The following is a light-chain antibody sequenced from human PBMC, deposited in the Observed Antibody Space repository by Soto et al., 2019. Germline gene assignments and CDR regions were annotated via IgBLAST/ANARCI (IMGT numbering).Light chain of an antibody. Sequence: QSALTQPASVSGSPGQSIASSCTGTSSDVGGYSYVSWYQQQPGKAPKLVISDVSNRPSGFSDRFSGSKSGNTASLTISGLQTEDEADYYFASYTTSSTYVFGTGTKLTVL. CDR2: DVS. J-gene: IGLJ1*01. CDR1: SSDVGGYSY. CDR3: ASYTTSSTYV. V-gene: IGLV2-14*01.